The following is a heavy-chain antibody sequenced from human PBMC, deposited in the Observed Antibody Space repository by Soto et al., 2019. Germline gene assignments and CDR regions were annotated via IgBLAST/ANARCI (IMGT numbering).Heavy chain of an antibody. D-gene: IGHD3-16*01. CDR2: ISGSGDSK. J-gene: IGHJ5*02. V-gene: IGHV3-23*01. CDR1: GFTFRSYA. Sequence: EVQLLESGGGLVQPGGSLRLSCAASGFTFRSYAMNWVRQAPGKGLEWVSAISGSGDSKYYVDSVKGRFTISRDNSNNTPYLQMKSLRSEDTAVYYCAKDLPGVFLPTCFAPWGQGTLVTVSS. CDR3: AKDLPGVFLPTCFAP.